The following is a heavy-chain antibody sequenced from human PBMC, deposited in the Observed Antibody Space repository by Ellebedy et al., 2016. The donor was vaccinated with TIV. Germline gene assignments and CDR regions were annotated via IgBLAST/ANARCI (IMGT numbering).Heavy chain of an antibody. CDR2: IIPIFGIA. Sequence: SVKVSXXASGGTFSSYAISWVRQAPGQGLEWMGGIIPIFGIANYAQKFQGRVTITADKSTSTAYMELSSLRSEDTAVYYCARDVSGSYWNGYWGQGTLVTVSS. D-gene: IGHD1-26*01. V-gene: IGHV1-69*10. J-gene: IGHJ4*02. CDR3: ARDVSGSYWNGY. CDR1: GGTFSSYA.